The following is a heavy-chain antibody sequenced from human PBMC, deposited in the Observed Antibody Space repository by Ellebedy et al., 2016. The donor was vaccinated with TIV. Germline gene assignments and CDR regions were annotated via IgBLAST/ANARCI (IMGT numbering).Heavy chain of an antibody. Sequence: GGSLRLSCATSGFTFTYTWMHWIRQAPGKGLEWVSRISRDGDIRGYADSVKGRFTISRDNAKNSLYLQMNSLRAEDTAVYYCARDYYGSGSYQDYWGQGTLVTVSS. D-gene: IGHD3-10*01. CDR1: GFTFTYTW. CDR2: ISRDGDIR. CDR3: ARDYYGSGSYQDY. V-gene: IGHV3-74*01. J-gene: IGHJ4*02.